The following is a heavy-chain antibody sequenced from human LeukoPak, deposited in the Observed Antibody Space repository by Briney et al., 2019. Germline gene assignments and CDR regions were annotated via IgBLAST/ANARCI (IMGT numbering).Heavy chain of an antibody. CDR3: ARGWIQLWLLAFDI. D-gene: IGHD5-18*01. Sequence: PRASVKVSCKASGYTFTGYYMHWVRQATGQGLEWMGWMNPNSGNTGYAQKFQGRVTITRNTSISTAYMELSSLRSEDTAVYYCARGWIQLWLLAFDIWGQGTMVTVSS. CDR2: MNPNSGNT. V-gene: IGHV1-8*03. J-gene: IGHJ3*02. CDR1: GYTFTGYY.